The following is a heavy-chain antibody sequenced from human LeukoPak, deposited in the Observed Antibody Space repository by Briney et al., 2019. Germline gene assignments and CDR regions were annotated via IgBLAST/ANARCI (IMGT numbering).Heavy chain of an antibody. Sequence: PGGSLRLSCAASGFTFNTYGMHWVRQAPGKGLEWVAFIRYDGDNTYYADSVKGRFTISRDNSKNTLYLQMNSLGAEDTAVYYCAKGGTVQYCSSTSCYIDYWGQGTLVTVSS. CDR1: GFTFNTYG. J-gene: IGHJ4*02. V-gene: IGHV3-30*02. CDR3: AKGGTVQYCSSTSCYIDY. D-gene: IGHD2-2*02. CDR2: IRYDGDNT.